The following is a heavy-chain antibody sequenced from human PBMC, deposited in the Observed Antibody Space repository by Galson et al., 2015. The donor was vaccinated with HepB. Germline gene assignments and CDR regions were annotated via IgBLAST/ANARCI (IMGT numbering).Heavy chain of an antibody. Sequence: SVKVSCKASGYTFTGYYMHWVRQAPGQGLEWMGRINPNSGGTNYAQKFQGRVTMTRDTSISTAYMELSRLRSDDTAVYYCARDVRSSGWYGGDYWGQGTLVTVSS. CDR3: ARDVRSSGWYGGDY. CDR2: INPNSGGT. CDR1: GYTFTGYY. D-gene: IGHD6-19*01. J-gene: IGHJ4*02. V-gene: IGHV1-2*06.